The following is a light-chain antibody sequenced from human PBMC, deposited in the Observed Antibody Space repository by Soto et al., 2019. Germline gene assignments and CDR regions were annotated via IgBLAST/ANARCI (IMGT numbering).Light chain of an antibody. Sequence: EIVFTHSPATLSGSPGERATLSCRASQSVDSYLAWYQQKPGQAPRLLIYDASNRATGIPARFSGSGSGTDFTLTISSLEPEDFAVYYCQQRSNWPPWTFGQGTKVDI. CDR1: QSVDSY. J-gene: IGKJ1*01. V-gene: IGKV3-11*01. CDR3: QQRSNWPPWT. CDR2: DAS.